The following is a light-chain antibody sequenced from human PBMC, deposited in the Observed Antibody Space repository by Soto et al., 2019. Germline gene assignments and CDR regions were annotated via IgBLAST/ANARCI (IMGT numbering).Light chain of an antibody. V-gene: IGLV2-23*01. CDR1: SSDVGRYNL. J-gene: IGLJ3*02. CDR3: CSRADGSTSWV. CDR2: GDS. Sequence: QSVLTQPASVSGSPGQSITISCTGTSSDVGRYNLVSWYQQHPGKAPKLMIYGDSKRPSGISNRFSGSKSGNTASLTISGLQAGDEADYFCCSRADGSTSWVFGGGTKLTVL.